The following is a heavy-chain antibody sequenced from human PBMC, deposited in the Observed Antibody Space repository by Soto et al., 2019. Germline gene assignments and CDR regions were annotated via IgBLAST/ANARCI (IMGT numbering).Heavy chain of an antibody. V-gene: IGHV3-15*01. CDR3: TKDLNGDFTLDY. CDR1: GFTFSNAW. Sequence: KPGGSLRLSCAASGFTFSNAWMSWVRQAPGKGLEWVGRIKSKTDGGTTDYAAPVKGRFTISRDDSKNTLYLQMNSLKTEDTAVYYCTKDLNGDFTLDYWGQGTLVTVSS. CDR2: IKSKTDGGTT. J-gene: IGHJ4*02. D-gene: IGHD4-17*01.